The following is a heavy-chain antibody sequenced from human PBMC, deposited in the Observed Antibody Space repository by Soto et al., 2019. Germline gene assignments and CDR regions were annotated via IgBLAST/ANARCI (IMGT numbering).Heavy chain of an antibody. D-gene: IGHD6-13*01. CDR3: ARRQISPPTRGAASARGGMDV. V-gene: IGHV3-33*01. Sequence: QVQLVESGGGVVQPGRSLKLSCAASGFTFNNYGMHWVRQAPGKGLELVAVIWNDGNGYYYANSVKGRFTISRDNSKNTLYLQMSSLRVEDTAVYYCARRQISPPTRGAASARGGMDVWGQGTTVTVSS. CDR1: GFTFNNYG. J-gene: IGHJ6*02. CDR2: IWNDGNGY.